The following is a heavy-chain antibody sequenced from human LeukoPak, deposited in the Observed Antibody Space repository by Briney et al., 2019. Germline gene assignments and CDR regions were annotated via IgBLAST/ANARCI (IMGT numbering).Heavy chain of an antibody. D-gene: IGHD3-9*01. Sequence: GGSLRLSCAASGFTFSTYAMSWVRQAAGKGLEGVSLISGSGGGTYYADSVKGRFTISRDNSKNTLYLEMNSLRDEDTAVYYCAKGHILTGQFYYFDYWGQGVLVTVSS. J-gene: IGHJ4*02. CDR3: AKGHILTGQFYYFDY. CDR2: ISGSGGGT. V-gene: IGHV3-23*01. CDR1: GFTFSTYA.